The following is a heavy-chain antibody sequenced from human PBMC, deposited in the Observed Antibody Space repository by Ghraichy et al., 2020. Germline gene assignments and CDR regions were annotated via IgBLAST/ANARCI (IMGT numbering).Heavy chain of an antibody. CDR1: GFTFSSYA. CDR2: ISSNGGST. CDR3: VKEGGQSAGAFDI. V-gene: IGHV3-64D*09. Sequence: GGSLRLSCSASGFTFSSYAMHWVRQAPGKGLEYVSAISSNGGSTYYADSVKGRFTISRDNSKNTLYLQMSSLRAEDTAVYYCVKEGGQSAGAFDIWGQGTMVTVSS. J-gene: IGHJ3*02. D-gene: IGHD6-19*01.